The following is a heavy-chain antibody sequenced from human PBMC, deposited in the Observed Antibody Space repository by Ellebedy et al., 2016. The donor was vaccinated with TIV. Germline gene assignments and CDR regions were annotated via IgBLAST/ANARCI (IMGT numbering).Heavy chain of an antibody. CDR1: GFTFSFYW. V-gene: IGHV3-7*03. J-gene: IGHJ4*02. Sequence: GESLKISXAASGFTFSFYWMGWVRQAPGKGLEWVANIKQDGSEKHYADSVKGRFTISRDNAKNSLYLQMNSLGAADTAVYYCAKGRYCSGASCSVFDYWGQGTLVTVSS. CDR3: AKGRYCSGASCSVFDY. D-gene: IGHD2-15*01. CDR2: IKQDGSEK.